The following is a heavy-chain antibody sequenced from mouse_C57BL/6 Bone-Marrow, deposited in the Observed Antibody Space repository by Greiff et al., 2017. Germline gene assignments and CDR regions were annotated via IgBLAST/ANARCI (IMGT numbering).Heavy chain of an antibody. CDR3: ARSDYFYAMDY. CDR2: INPGSGGT. CDR1: GYAFTNYL. V-gene: IGHV1-54*01. Sequence: VQLQQSGAELVRPGTSVKVSCKASGYAFTNYLIEWVKQRPGQGLEWIGVINPGSGGTNYNEKFKGKATLTADKSSSTAYMQLSSLTSEDSAVYFCARSDYFYAMDYWGQGTSVTVSS. J-gene: IGHJ4*01.